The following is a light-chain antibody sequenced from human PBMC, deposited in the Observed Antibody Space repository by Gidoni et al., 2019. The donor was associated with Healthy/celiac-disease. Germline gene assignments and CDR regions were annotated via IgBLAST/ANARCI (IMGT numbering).Light chain of an antibody. CDR3: QQANSFPWT. CDR1: QGISNW. Sequence: IQMPHAPSSVSASVGDRVTITCRASQGISNWLAWYQQKPGKAPKLLIYAASSLQSGVPSRFSGSGSGTDLTLPISSLQPEDFATYYCQQANSFPWTFGQGTKVEIK. J-gene: IGKJ1*01. V-gene: IGKV1D-12*01. CDR2: AAS.